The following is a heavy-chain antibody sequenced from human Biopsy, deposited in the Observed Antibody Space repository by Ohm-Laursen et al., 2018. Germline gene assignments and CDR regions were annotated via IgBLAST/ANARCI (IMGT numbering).Heavy chain of an antibody. V-gene: IGHV4-39*01. CDR1: GASLSSHF. CDR2: IFYGGIT. J-gene: IGHJ5*02. CDR3: ARHPTGFWFDP. Sequence: SDTLSLTWEVFGASLSSHFWTWIRQPPGKGLEWIGSIFYGGITYYNPSLKSRVTISVDTSKNQFSLNLSSVTGADTAVYYCARHPTGFWFDPWGQGTLVTVSS.